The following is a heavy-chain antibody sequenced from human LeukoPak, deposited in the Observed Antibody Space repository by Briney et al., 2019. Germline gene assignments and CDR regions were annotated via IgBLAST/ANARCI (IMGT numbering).Heavy chain of an antibody. CDR2: IYYSGST. Sequence: SQTLSLTCTVSGGSISSGGYYWSWIRQHPGKGLEWIGYIYYSGSTYYNPSLKSRVTISVDTSKNQFSLKLSSVTAADTAVYYCARDWAMVRGVMGHAFDIWGQGTVVTVSS. CDR3: ARDWAMVRGVMGHAFDI. J-gene: IGHJ3*02. V-gene: IGHV4-31*03. D-gene: IGHD3-10*01. CDR1: GGSISSGGYY.